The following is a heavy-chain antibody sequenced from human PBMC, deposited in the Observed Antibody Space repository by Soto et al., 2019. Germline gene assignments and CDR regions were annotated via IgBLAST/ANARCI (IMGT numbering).Heavy chain of an antibody. CDR2: IYYSGST. CDR1: GGSISSGGYY. Sequence: SETLSLTCTVSGGSISSGGYYWSWIRQHPGKGLEWIGYIYYSGSTYYNPSLKSRVTISVDTSKNQFSLKLSSVTAADTAVYYCARRSIAAAGSSFVPWGQLTLVTVSS. V-gene: IGHV4-31*03. J-gene: IGHJ5*02. D-gene: IGHD6-13*01. CDR3: ARRSIAAAGSSFVP.